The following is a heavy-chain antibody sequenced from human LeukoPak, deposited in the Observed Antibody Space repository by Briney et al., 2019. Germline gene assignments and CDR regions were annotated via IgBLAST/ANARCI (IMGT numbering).Heavy chain of an antibody. J-gene: IGHJ4*02. D-gene: IGHD5-12*01. CDR3: ARGEGGYDSRGPDY. CDR2: IYYSGST. Sequence: PSETLSLTCTVSGGSISSGGYYWSWIRQHPGKGLEWIGYIYYSGSTYYNPSPKSRVTISVDTSKNQFSLKLSSVTAADTAVYYCARGEGGYDSRGPDYWGQGTLVTVSS. CDR1: GGSISSGGYY. V-gene: IGHV4-31*03.